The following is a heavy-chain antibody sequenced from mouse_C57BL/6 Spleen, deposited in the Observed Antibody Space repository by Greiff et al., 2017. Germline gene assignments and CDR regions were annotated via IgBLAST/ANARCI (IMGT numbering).Heavy chain of an antibody. CDR1: GYTFTSYG. CDR3: ARNGYYEDWFAY. CDR2: IYPRSGNT. V-gene: IGHV1-81*01. Sequence: VQLKQSGAELARPGASVKLSCKASGYTFTSYGISWVKQRTGQGLEWIGEIYPRSGNTYYNEKFKGKATLTADKSSSTAYMELRSLTSEDSAVYFCARNGYYEDWFAYWGQGTLVTVSA. D-gene: IGHD2-3*01. J-gene: IGHJ3*01.